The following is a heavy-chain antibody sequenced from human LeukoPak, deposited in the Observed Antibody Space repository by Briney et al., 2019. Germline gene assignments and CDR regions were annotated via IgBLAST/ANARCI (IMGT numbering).Heavy chain of an antibody. CDR1: GFTFSSYA. CDR3: ARDGVPAAIGWFDP. CDR2: ISYDGSNK. V-gene: IGHV3-30-3*01. D-gene: IGHD2-2*02. J-gene: IGHJ5*02. Sequence: PGRSLRLSCAASGFTFSSYAMHWVRQAPGKGLEWVAVISYDGSNKYYADSVKGRFTISRDNSKNTLYLQMNSLRAEDTAVYYCARDGVPAAIGWFDPWGQGTLVTVSS.